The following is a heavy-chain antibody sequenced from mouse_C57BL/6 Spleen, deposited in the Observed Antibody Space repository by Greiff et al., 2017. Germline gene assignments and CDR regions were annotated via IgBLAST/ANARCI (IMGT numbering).Heavy chain of an antibody. V-gene: IGHV1-55*01. CDR3: ARRGTTVVALYYYAMDY. Sequence: VQLQQPGAELVKPGASVKMSCKASGYTFTSYWITWVKQRPGQGLEWIGDIYPGSGSTNYNEKFKSKATLTVDTSSSTAYMQLSSLTSEDSAVYYWARRGTTVVALYYYAMDYWGQGTSVTVSA. CDR2: IYPGSGST. J-gene: IGHJ4*01. D-gene: IGHD1-1*01. CDR1: GYTFTSYW.